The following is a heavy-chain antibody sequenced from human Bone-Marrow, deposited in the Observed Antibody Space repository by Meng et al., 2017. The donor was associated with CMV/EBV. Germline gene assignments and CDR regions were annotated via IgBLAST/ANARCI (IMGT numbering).Heavy chain of an antibody. CDR1: GFTVSSNY. CDR3: ARERRITIFGVVIPYYYFDY. CDR2: IYSGGST. D-gene: IGHD3-3*01. J-gene: IGHJ4*02. Sequence: GGSLRPSCAASGFTVSSNYMSWVRQAPGKGLEWVSVIYSGGSTYYADSVKGRFTISRDNSKNTLYLQMNSLRAEDTAVYYCARERRITIFGVVIPYYYFDYWGQGTLVTVSS. V-gene: IGHV3-66*02.